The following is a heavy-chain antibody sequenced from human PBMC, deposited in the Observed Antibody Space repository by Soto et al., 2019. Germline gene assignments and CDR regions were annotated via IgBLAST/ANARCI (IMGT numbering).Heavy chain of an antibody. D-gene: IGHD4-17*01. Sequence: PGGSLRLSCAASGFTFSSYSMNWVRQAPGKGLEWVSSISSSSSYIYYADSVKGRFTISRDNAKNSLYLQMNSLRAEDTAVYYCARESTTVTTRRRGWFGPWGRGTLVTVSS. V-gene: IGHV3-21*01. CDR2: ISSSSSYI. J-gene: IGHJ5*02. CDR1: GFTFSSYS. CDR3: ARESTTVTTRRRGWFGP.